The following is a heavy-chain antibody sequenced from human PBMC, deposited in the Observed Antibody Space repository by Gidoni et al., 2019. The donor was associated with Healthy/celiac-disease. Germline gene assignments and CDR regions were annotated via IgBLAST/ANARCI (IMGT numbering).Heavy chain of an antibody. J-gene: IGHJ4*02. D-gene: IGHD4-17*01. CDR2: IYYRGST. CDR3: ASVPPTVTGRGDRNYFDY. CDR1: GGSISSSSYY. Sequence: QLQLQESGPGLVKPSETLSLTCTVSGGSISSSSYYWGWIRQPPGKGLEWIGSIYYRGSTYYNPSLKSRVTISVDTSKNQFSLKLSSVTAADTAVYYCASVPPTVTGRGDRNYFDYWGQGTLVTVSS. V-gene: IGHV4-39*01.